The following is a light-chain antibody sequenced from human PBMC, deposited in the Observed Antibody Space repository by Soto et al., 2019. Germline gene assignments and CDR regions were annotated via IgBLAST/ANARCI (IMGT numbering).Light chain of an antibody. CDR2: GAS. J-gene: IGKJ2*01. CDR1: QSVSNIY. CDR3: QQYGSSLYT. Sequence: EIVLTQSPGTLSLSPGERATLSCRASQSVSNIYLAWYQQKPGQAPRLLIYGASRRATGIQDRFSGSGSGTDFTLTISRLGPEDFAVYYCQQYGSSLYTFGQGTKLEIK. V-gene: IGKV3-20*01.